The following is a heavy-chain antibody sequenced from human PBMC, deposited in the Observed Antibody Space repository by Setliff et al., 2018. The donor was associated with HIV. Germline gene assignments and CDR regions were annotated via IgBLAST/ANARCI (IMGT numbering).Heavy chain of an antibody. V-gene: IGHV3-30*02. J-gene: IGHJ4*02. Sequence: PGGSLRLSCAASGFIFGNFGLHWVRQAPGEGLEWVTFIRYDGSEKFYADSVRGRFTISRDNSKNILSLQMNSLRLEDTAVYYCGKRSTDYWGQGTLVTAS. CDR3: GKRSTDY. CDR2: IRYDGSEK. CDR1: GFIFGNFG.